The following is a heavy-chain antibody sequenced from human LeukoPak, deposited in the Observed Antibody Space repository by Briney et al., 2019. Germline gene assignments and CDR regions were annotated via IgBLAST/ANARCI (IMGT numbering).Heavy chain of an antibody. J-gene: IGHJ5*02. CDR2: ITGGSNYI. CDR1: GSPLCGYT. CDR3: AAGACVGNCFGNYFDP. D-gene: IGHD4-23*01. Sequence: PGGSLRLACAGAGSPLCGYTLNWLPKAPRKGLEWVSSITGGSNYINYIGSVQGRFTVSRDNARNSLYLQLNSLKIEDTAVDYCAAGACVGNCFGNYFDPWGQGTLVIVSS. V-gene: IGHV3-21*04.